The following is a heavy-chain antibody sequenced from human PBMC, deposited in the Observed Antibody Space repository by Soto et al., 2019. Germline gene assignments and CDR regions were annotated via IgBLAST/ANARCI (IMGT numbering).Heavy chain of an antibody. Sequence: GSLRLSSAASVFTFSSYAMNWVRQAPGKGLEWVSYISSSGSTIYYADSVKGRFTISRDNAKNSLYLQMNSLRAEDTAVYYCARAYSSSWYSMASSGMDVWGQGTTVAVS. V-gene: IGHV3-48*03. CDR1: VFTFSSYA. J-gene: IGHJ6*02. CDR3: ARAYSSSWYSMASSGMDV. CDR2: ISSSGSTI. D-gene: IGHD6-13*01.